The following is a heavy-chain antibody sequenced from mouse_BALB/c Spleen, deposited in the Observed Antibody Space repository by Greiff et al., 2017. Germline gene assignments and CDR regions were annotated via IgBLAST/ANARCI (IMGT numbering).Heavy chain of an antibody. CDR1: GYSITSDYA. V-gene: IGHV3-2*02. J-gene: IGHJ3*01. CDR2: ISYSGST. Sequence: EVKLQESGPGLVKPSQSLSLTCTVTGYSITSDYAWNWIRQFPGNKLEWMGYISYSGSTSYNPSLKSRISITRDTSKNQFFLQLNSVTTEDTATYYCASGLWLRREGFAYWGQGTLVTVSA. D-gene: IGHD2-2*01. CDR3: ASGLWLRREGFAY.